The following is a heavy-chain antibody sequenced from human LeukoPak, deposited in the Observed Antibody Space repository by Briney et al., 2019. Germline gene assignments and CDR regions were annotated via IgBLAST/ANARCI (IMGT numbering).Heavy chain of an antibody. CDR2: IYYSGST. V-gene: IGHV4-59*01. CDR3: ARAPSGYSYGRFDY. CDR1: GGSISSYY. Sequence: PSETLSLTCTVSGGSISSYYLRWIRQPPGKGLEWIGYIYYSGSTNYNPSLKSRVTISVDTSKNQFSLKLSSVTAADTAVYYCARAPSGYSYGRFDYWGQGTLVTVSS. J-gene: IGHJ4*02. D-gene: IGHD5-18*01.